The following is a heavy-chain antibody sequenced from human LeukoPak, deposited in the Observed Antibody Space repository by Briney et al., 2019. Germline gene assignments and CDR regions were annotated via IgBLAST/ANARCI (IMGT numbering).Heavy chain of an antibody. D-gene: IGHD3/OR15-3a*01. J-gene: IGHJ4*02. CDR1: GYTFNTYG. CDR3: ARDQGDVWTAYFEH. V-gene: IGHV1-18*01. Sequence: GASVKVSCKASGYTFNTYGITWVRRAPGEGLEWMGWISAYSGNTNSAKKFQVRATLTTDTSTTTAYMELRSLRSDDTAVYFCARDQGDVWTAYFEHWGQGALVTVSS. CDR2: ISAYSGNT.